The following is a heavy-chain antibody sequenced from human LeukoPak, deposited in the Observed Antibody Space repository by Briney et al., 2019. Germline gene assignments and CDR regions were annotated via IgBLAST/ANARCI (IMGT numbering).Heavy chain of an antibody. J-gene: IGHJ4*02. CDR1: GFTFSSYG. CDR3: AKDDPAAGILSDY. V-gene: IGHV3-30*18. Sequence: GGSLRLSCAASGFTFSSYGMHWVRQAPGKGLEWVAVISYDGSNKYYADSVKGRFTISRDNSKNTLYLQMNSLRAEDTAVYYCAKDDPAAGILSDYWGQGTLVTVSS. D-gene: IGHD6-13*01. CDR2: ISYDGSNK.